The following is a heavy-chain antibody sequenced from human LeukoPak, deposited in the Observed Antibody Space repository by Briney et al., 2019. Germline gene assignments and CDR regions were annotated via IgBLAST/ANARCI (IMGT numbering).Heavy chain of an antibody. CDR2: IYTSGST. J-gene: IGHJ6*03. D-gene: IGHD3-22*01. Sequence: SETLSLTCTVSGGSISGYYWSWIRQPPGKGLEWIGYIYTSGSTNYNPSLKSRVTISVDTSKNQFSLKLSSVTAADTAVYYCAGYYYDSSGYLGYYYYYMDVWGKGTTVTVSS. V-gene: IGHV4-4*09. CDR3: AGYYYDSSGYLGYYYYYMDV. CDR1: GGSISGYY.